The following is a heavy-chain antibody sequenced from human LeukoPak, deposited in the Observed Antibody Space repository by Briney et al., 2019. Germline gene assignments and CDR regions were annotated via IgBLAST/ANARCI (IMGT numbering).Heavy chain of an antibody. CDR1: GFIFSSYE. CDR2: ITSSGTYI. D-gene: IGHD1-26*01. J-gene: IGHJ6*03. V-gene: IGHV3-21*01. Sequence: GGSLRLSCAASGFIFSSYEMNWVRQAPGKAMEWVSSITSSGTYIFYADSVKGRFTISRDNAKNSLYLQMNSLGPEDTAVYYCARDPYSGNYGNDYYYYMDVWGKGTTVTVSS. CDR3: ARDPYSGNYGNDYYYYMDV.